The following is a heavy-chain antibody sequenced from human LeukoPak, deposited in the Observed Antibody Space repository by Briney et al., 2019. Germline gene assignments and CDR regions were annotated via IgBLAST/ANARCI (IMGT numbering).Heavy chain of an antibody. CDR2: ISGNGGST. Sequence: GGSLRLSCAASGFTFSSYGMGWVRQAPGKGLEWVSSISGNGGSTYYADSVKGRFTISRDNSKNTLYLQMNSLRAEDTAVYYCAREYGLGYCSGGSCYWGTAFDYWGQGTLVTVSS. CDR3: AREYGLGYCSGGSCYWGTAFDY. J-gene: IGHJ4*02. CDR1: GFTFSSYG. D-gene: IGHD2-15*01. V-gene: IGHV3-23*01.